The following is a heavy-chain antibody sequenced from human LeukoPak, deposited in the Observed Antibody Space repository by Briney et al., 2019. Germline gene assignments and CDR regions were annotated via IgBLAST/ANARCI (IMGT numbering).Heavy chain of an antibody. J-gene: IGHJ4*02. Sequence: PGGPLRLSCAASGFTVRKNYKMGVRQAPGKGGEGVTAFNGRYNSTYYTDSGKGRFPICRYNSKSTLYLQMNSQRADDTALLYCTKVLGIAAAGSVDYWGRGTLVTV. V-gene: IGHV3-23*01. D-gene: IGHD6-13*01. CDR3: TKVLGIAAAGSVDY. CDR2: FNGRYNST. CDR1: GFTVRKNY.